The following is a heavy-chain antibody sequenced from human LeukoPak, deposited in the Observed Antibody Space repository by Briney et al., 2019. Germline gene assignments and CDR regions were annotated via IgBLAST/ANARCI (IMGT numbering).Heavy chain of an antibody. CDR2: IYYSGST. Sequence: SETLSLTCTVSGGSISSYYWSWIRQPPGKGLEWIGYIYYSGSTNYNPSLKSRVTISVDTSKNQFSLKLSSVTAADTAVYYCARVRRQLGKTYYFDYWGQGTLVTVSS. CDR3: ARVRRQLGKTYYFDY. CDR1: GGSISSYY. D-gene: IGHD6-6*01. J-gene: IGHJ4*02. V-gene: IGHV4-59*12.